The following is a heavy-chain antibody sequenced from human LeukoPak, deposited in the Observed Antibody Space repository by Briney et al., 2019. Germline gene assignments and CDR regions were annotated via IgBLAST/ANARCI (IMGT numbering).Heavy chain of an antibody. CDR3: ARVDTATFDY. V-gene: IGHV3-21*01. D-gene: IGHD5-18*01. Sequence: GGSLRLSCAASGFTFSSYSMNWVRQAPGKGLEWVSSISSSSSYIYYADSVKGRFTISRDNAKNSLYLQMNSLRVEDTAVYYCARVDTATFDYRGQGTLVTVSS. CDR2: ISSSSSYI. J-gene: IGHJ4*02. CDR1: GFTFSSYS.